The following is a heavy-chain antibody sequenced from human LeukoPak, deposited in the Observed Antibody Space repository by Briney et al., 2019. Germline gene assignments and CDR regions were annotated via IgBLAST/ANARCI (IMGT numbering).Heavy chain of an antibody. CDR1: GYTFTGYY. V-gene: IGHV1-2*02. CDR3: ARGFYYDSSGYYYDSIPPNDAFDI. D-gene: IGHD3-22*01. CDR2: INPNSGGT. J-gene: IGHJ3*02. Sequence: ASVKVSCKASGYTFTGYYMHWVRQAPGQGLEWMGWINPNSGGTNYAQKFQGRVTMTRDTSISTAYMELSRLRSDVTAVYYCARGFYYDSSGYYYDSIPPNDAFDIWGQGTMVTVSS.